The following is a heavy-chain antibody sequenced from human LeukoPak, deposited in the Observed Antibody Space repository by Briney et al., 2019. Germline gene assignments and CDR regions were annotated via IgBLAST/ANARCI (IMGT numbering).Heavy chain of an antibody. J-gene: IGHJ4*02. CDR2: FSGDGSRT. V-gene: IGHV3-74*01. D-gene: IGHD5-18*01. CDR3: ARAGYTYGFDY. Sequence: PGGSLRLSCAASGFTFSSYWMHWVRQALGKGLVWVARFSGDGSRTSYADSVKGRFTISRDNAKNTLYLQMNSLRDDDTAVYYCARAGYTYGFDYWGQGTLVTVSS. CDR1: GFTFSSYW.